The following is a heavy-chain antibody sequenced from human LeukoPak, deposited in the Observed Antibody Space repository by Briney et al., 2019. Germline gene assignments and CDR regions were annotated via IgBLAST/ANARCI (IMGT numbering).Heavy chain of an antibody. V-gene: IGHV1-69*05. Sequence: SVTVSCKASGGTFSSYAFSWLRQAPGQGVVGMGGIIYLFGTANYAQKFQGRVTITTDESTSTAYMELSSLRSEDTDVYYCARVSEAAGTGDYYYYYMDVWGKGTTVTVSS. J-gene: IGHJ6*03. CDR3: ARVSEAAGTGDYYYYYMDV. CDR2: IIYLFGTA. D-gene: IGHD6-13*01. CDR1: GGTFSSYA.